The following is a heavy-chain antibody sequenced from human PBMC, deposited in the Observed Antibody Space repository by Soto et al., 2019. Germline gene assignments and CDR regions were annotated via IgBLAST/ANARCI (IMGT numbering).Heavy chain of an antibody. D-gene: IGHD2-15*01. Sequence: GSLRLSCEGSGFTFSAYAMNWVRQAPGKGLEWVSYISSRSDTLYYADSVKGRFTISRDNAKNSVYLQVNNLRDEDTAVYYCARDWDIVILSVPIPNYNYGMDVWGQGTTVTVSS. V-gene: IGHV3-48*02. J-gene: IGHJ6*02. CDR2: ISSRSDTL. CDR1: GFTFSAYA. CDR3: ARDWDIVILSVPIPNYNYGMDV.